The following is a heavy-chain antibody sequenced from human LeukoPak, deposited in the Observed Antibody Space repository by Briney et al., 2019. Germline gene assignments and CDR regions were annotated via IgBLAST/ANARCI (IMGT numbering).Heavy chain of an antibody. J-gene: IGHJ4*02. V-gene: IGHV1-2*06. Sequence: ASVKVSCTASGYTFTSYYMHWVRQAPGQGLEWMGRINPNSGGTNYAQKFQGRVTMTRDTSISTAYMELSGLRSDDTAVYYCARDRTGALFFDYWGQGTLVTVSS. CDR1: GYTFTSYY. CDR2: INPNSGGT. D-gene: IGHD2-8*02. CDR3: ARDRTGALFFDY.